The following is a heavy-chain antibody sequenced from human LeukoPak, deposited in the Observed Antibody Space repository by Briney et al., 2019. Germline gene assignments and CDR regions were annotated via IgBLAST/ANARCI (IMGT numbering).Heavy chain of an antibody. CDR1: GFNFGGYS. CDR2: ISREGYGGTT. Sequence: GSLRLSCTAFGFNFGGYSLSWFRQAPGVGLEWVAFISREGYGGTTEYAASVKGRFTISRDDSKSIAYLQMNSLKTEDTGVYYCTRDHDFWRGPLDVWGKGTTVTVSS. D-gene: IGHD3-3*01. CDR3: TRDHDFWRGPLDV. J-gene: IGHJ6*04. V-gene: IGHV3-49*03.